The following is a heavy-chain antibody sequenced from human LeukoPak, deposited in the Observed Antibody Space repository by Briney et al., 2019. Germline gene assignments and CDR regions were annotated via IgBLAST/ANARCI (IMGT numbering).Heavy chain of an antibody. CDR3: AKDPYSGSYEGGYYFDY. J-gene: IGHJ4*02. Sequence: GGSLRLSCAAFGFTFSSYAMSWVRQAPGKGLEWVSAISGSGGSTYYADSVKGRFTISRDNSKNTLYLQMNSLRAEDTAVYYCAKDPYSGSYEGGYYFDYWGQGTLVTVSS. V-gene: IGHV3-23*01. CDR2: ISGSGGST. CDR1: GFTFSSYA. D-gene: IGHD1-26*01.